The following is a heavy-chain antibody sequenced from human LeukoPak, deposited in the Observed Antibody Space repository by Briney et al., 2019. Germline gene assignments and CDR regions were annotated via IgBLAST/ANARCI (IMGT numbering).Heavy chain of an antibody. CDR3: AGVVINVVPAAMDFDY. CDR2: IISISSYI. CDR1: GFSFSTYS. V-gene: IGHV3-21*01. J-gene: IGHJ4*02. Sequence: GGSLRLSCARSGFSFSTYSMNCVRQAPGKGREWVSSIISISSYIYYAESVKGRFTISRDNAKNSLYLQMNSLRAEDTAVYYCAGVVINVVPAAMDFDYWGQGTLVTVSS. D-gene: IGHD2-2*01.